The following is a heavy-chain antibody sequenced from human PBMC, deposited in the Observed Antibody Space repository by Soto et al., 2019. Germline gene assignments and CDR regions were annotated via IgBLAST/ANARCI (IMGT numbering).Heavy chain of an antibody. CDR1: GGSISSSSYY. CDR2: IYYSGGT. D-gene: IGHD1-26*01. J-gene: IGHJ4*02. V-gene: IGHV4-39*01. CDR3: ARHEALGWELLRKGGPYFDY. Sequence: NPSETLSLTCTVSGGSISSSSYYWGWIRQPPGKGLEWIGSIYYSGGTYYNPSLKSRVTISVDTSKNQFSLKLSSVTAADTAVYYCARHEALGWELLRKGGPYFDYWGQGTLVTVSS.